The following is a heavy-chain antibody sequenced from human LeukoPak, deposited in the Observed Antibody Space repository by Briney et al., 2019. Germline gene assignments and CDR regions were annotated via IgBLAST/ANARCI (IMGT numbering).Heavy chain of an antibody. V-gene: IGHV4-59*08. CDR1: GDSISSDY. Sequence: SETLSLTCIVSGDSISSDYWSWIRQSPGKGLEWIGYINYSGSSEYNPSLKSRVTISVDRSKNRVSLKMRSVTAADTAVYYCARLDCISDTCYNYWALGALVTVSS. J-gene: IGHJ4*02. CDR3: ARLDCISDTCYNY. D-gene: IGHD2-21*01. CDR2: INYSGSS.